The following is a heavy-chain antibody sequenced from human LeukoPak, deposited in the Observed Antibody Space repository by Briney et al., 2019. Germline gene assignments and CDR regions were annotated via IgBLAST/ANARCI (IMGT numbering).Heavy chain of an antibody. D-gene: IGHD1-26*01. J-gene: IGHJ4*02. CDR1: GFTFSSYA. CDR2: ISGGGGST. CDR3: AKDGSGSRQYGGDFDY. V-gene: IGHV3-23*01. Sequence: PRGSLRLSCATSGFTFSSYAMSWVRQAPGKGLEWVSTISGGGGSTYYADSVKGRFTISRDNSKNTLYLQMNSLRAEDTALYYCAKDGSGSRQYGGDFDYWGQGTLVTVSS.